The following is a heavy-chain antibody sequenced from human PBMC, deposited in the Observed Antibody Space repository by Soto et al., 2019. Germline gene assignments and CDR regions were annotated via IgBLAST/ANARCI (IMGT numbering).Heavy chain of an antibody. CDR3: ARGETYLGV. J-gene: IGHJ6*02. D-gene: IGHD3-16*01. V-gene: IGHV1-69*01. CDR1: RDTFNKYA. Sequence: QVQLMQSGAEVKKPGSSLKVSCKTSRDTFNKYAFNWVRQAPGQGLEWMGWIIPIFSSRNYAEKFQGRVTITADDSTSTAYMEMRSLRFEDTAVYYCARGETYLGVWGQGTTVTVSS. CDR2: IIPIFSSR.